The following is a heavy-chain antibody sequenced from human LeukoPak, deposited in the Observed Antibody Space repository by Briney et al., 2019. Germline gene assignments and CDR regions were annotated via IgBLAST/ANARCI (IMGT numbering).Heavy chain of an antibody. Sequence: PSETLSLTCTVSGGSISSYYWSWIRQPAGKGLEWIERIYTSGSTNYNPSLKSRVTMSVDTSKNQFSLKLSSVTAADTAVYYCARDVLLWFGELFEGNYFDYWGQGTLVTVSS. CDR3: ARDVLLWFGELFEGNYFDY. V-gene: IGHV4-4*07. CDR1: GGSISSYY. J-gene: IGHJ4*02. D-gene: IGHD3-10*01. CDR2: IYTSGST.